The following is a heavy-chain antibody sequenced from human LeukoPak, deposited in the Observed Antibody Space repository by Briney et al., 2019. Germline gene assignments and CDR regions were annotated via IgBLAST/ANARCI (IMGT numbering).Heavy chain of an antibody. J-gene: IGHJ4*02. CDR3: ARDGSSGSFDY. Sequence: SVKVSCTASGGTFSSYAISWVRQAPVQGLEWMGRIIPIFGTANNAQKFHGRVTITTDESTSTAYMELSSLRSEDTAVYYCARDGSSGSFDYWGQGTLVTVSS. V-gene: IGHV1-69*05. CDR1: GGTFSSYA. CDR2: IIPIFGTA. D-gene: IGHD6-19*01.